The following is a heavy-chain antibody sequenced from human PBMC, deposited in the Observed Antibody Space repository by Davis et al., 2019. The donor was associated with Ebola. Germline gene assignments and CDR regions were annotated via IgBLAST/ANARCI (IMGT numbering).Heavy chain of an antibody. D-gene: IGHD2-15*01. Sequence: GESLKISCAASGFTFSNYDMSWVRHVPGKGLEWVSTISASEGHTHYSDSVRGRFTNSRDNSKNTLYLQMNSLRAEDTATYYCARYCHYTDCSYFDCWGQGTMVAVSS. J-gene: IGHJ4*02. CDR2: ISASEGHT. V-gene: IGHV3-23*01. CDR1: GFTFSNYD. CDR3: ARYCHYTDCSYFDC.